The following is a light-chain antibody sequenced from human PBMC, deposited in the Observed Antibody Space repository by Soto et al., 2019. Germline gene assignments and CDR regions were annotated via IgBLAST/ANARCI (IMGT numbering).Light chain of an antibody. CDR3: SSYTSSSTVV. CDR2: DVS. Sequence: QSVLTQPASVSGSPGQSITISCTGTNSDVGGCNCVSWYQQHPGKAPKLMIYDVSDRPSGVSNRFSGSKSGNTASLTISGLRAEDEADYYCSSYTSSSTVVFGGGTKVTVL. CDR1: NSDVGGCNC. J-gene: IGLJ2*01. V-gene: IGLV2-14*03.